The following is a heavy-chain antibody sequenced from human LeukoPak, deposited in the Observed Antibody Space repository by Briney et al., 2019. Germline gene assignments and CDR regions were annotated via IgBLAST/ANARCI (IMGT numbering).Heavy chain of an antibody. V-gene: IGHV1-18*01. CDR1: GYTFTSYG. D-gene: IGHD3-3*01. CDR3: ATSNYDFWSGYYGEGPFDY. Sequence: ASVKVSCKASGYTFTSYGISWVRQAPGQGLEWMGWISAYNGNANYAQKLQGRVTMTTDTSTSTAYMELRSLRSDDTAVYYCATSNYDFWSGYYGEGPFDYWGQGTLVTVSS. J-gene: IGHJ4*02. CDR2: ISAYNGNA.